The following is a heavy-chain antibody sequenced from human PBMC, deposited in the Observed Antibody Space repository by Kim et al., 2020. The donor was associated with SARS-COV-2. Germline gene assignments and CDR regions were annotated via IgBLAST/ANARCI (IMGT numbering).Heavy chain of an antibody. J-gene: IGHJ4*02. CDR1: GFTFSSYA. CDR2: ISYDGSNK. CDR3: ARGDGYNSPFDY. D-gene: IGHD5-12*01. V-gene: IGHV3-30*04. Sequence: GWSLRLSCAASGFTFSSYAMHWVRQAPGKGLEWVAVISYDGSNKYYADSVKGRFTISRDNSKNTLYLQMNSLRAEDTAVYYCARGDGYNSPFDYWGQGTLVTVSS.